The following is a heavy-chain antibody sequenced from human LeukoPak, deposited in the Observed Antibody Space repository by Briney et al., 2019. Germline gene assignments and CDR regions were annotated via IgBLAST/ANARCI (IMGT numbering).Heavy chain of an antibody. J-gene: IGHJ4*02. D-gene: IGHD4-17*01. CDR2: INHSGST. V-gene: IGHV4-34*01. Sequence: SETLSLTCAVYGGSFSGYYWSWLRQPPGKGLEWIGEINHSGSTNYNPSLKSRVTISVDTSKNQFSLKLSYVTAADTAVYYCARVGDAMTVDYWGQGTPVTVSS. CDR1: GGSFSGYY. CDR3: ARVGDAMTVDY.